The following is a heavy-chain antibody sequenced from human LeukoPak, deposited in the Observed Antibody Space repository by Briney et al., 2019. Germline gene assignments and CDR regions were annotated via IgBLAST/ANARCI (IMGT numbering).Heavy chain of an antibody. CDR1: GGSISSYY. J-gene: IGHJ4*02. CDR3: ARHGYYYDSSGYFSFDY. CDR2: IYYSGST. Sequence: PSETLSLTCTISGGSISSYYWGWIRQPPGKGLEWIGYIYYSGSTNYNPSLKSRVTISVDTSKNQFSLKLSSVTAADTAVYYCARHGYYYDSSGYFSFDYWGQGTLVTVSS. V-gene: IGHV4-59*08. D-gene: IGHD3-22*01.